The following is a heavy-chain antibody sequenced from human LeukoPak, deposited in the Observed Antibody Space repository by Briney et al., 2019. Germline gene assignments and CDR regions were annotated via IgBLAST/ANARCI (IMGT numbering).Heavy chain of an antibody. CDR2: IRPETGEP. CDR3: STDSGRSYFYFDF. J-gene: IGHJ4*02. Sequence: ASVKVSCKISGFGLSVLSIHWMRQAPGKGLEWVGGIRPETGEPIFAQRFRGRVTITEDTFTDTGYLELRGLTSEDTAVYYCSTDSGRSYFYFDFWGQGSLVTVSS. D-gene: IGHD3-10*01. CDR1: GFGLSVLS. V-gene: IGHV1-24*01.